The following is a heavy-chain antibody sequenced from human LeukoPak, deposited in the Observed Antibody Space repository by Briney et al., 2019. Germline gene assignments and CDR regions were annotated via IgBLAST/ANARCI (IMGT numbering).Heavy chain of an antibody. V-gene: IGHV4-59*01. CDR3: ARAGRTSLYNHHYMDV. J-gene: IGHJ6*03. Sequence: SETLSLTCTVSGGSISNYYWNWIRQPPGKGLEWIGCIYYSGSTNYNPSLKSRVTIAADTSKNEFFLKLSPVTAADTAVYYCARAGRTSLYNHHYMDVWGKGTTVIVSS. D-gene: IGHD2-8*01. CDR1: GGSISNYY. CDR2: IYYSGST.